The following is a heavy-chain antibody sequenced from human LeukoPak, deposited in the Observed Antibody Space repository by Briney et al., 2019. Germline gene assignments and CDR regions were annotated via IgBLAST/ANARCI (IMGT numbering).Heavy chain of an antibody. CDR1: GGSISSYY. CDR3: ARIAYSSSTDY. J-gene: IGHJ4*02. D-gene: IGHD6-6*01. Sequence: SETLSLTCTVSGGSISSYYWSWIRQPPGKGLEWIGYIYYSGSTNYNPSLKSRVTISVDTSKNQFSLKLSSVTAADTAVYYCARIAYSSSTDYWGQGTLVTVSS. CDR2: IYYSGST. V-gene: IGHV4-59*01.